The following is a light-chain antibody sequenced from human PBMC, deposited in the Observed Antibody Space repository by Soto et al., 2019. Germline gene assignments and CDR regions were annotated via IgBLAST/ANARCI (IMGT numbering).Light chain of an antibody. CDR2: GAS. J-gene: IGKJ2*01. CDR3: RQYGSSPSYT. Sequence: EIVLTLSPGTLSLSPGERATLSCRASQSVSSSSYLAWYQQKPGQAPRLLIYGASSRATGIPDRFSGSGSATDFTLTISRLEPEDFAVYYCRQYGSSPSYTFGQGTKLEIK. V-gene: IGKV3-20*01. CDR1: QSVSSSSY.